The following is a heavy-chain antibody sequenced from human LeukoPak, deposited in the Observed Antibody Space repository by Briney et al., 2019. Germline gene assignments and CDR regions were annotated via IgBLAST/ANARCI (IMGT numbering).Heavy chain of an antibody. J-gene: IGHJ4*02. D-gene: IGHD3-16*01. V-gene: IGHV3-53*01. Sequence: GGSLRLSCAASGFTVGTYYMNWVRQAPGKGLEWVSIIYSGGTTYYADSVKGRFTISRDNSKNTLFLQMNSLRADDTAVYYCTKEGRLNWGQGTLVTVSS. CDR3: TKEGRLN. CDR2: IYSGGTT. CDR1: GFTVGTYY.